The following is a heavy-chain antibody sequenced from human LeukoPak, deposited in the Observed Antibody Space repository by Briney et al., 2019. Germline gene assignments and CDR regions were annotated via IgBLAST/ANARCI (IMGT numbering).Heavy chain of an antibody. CDR3: AKDRAAAGLLVRFDP. CDR2: ISGSGSGT. Sequence: PGGSLRVSCAASGFTFSSYAMSWVRQAPGKGLEWVSTISGSGSGTYYADSVKGRFTISRDNSKNTLYLQMNSLRAEDTAVYYCAKDRAAAGLLVRFDPWGQGTLVTVSS. J-gene: IGHJ5*02. V-gene: IGHV3-23*01. D-gene: IGHD6-13*01. CDR1: GFTFSSYA.